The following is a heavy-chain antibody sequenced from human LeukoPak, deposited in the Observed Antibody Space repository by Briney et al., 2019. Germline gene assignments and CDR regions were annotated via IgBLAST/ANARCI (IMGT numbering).Heavy chain of an antibody. CDR3: ARLDRGTDGYNSVY. D-gene: IGHD5-24*01. J-gene: IGHJ4*02. CDR1: GGSFSGYY. CDR2: INHSGNT. V-gene: IGHV4-34*01. Sequence: PSETLSLTCAVYGGSFSGYYWSWIRQSPGKGLEWIGEINHSGNTNYNPSLKSRVTISGDTSKKQFSLKLNSVTAADTAVYYRARLDRGTDGYNSVYWGQGTLVTVSS.